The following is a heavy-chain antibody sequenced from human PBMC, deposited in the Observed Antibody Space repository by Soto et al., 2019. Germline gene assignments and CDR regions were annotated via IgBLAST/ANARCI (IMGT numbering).Heavy chain of an antibody. D-gene: IGHD3-3*01. Sequence: QGQLVQSGGGLVRPGGSLRLSCAASGFALNDYYMIWIRQAPGKGLQWVSYINPRGDTVFYADSLKGRVNISRDDAENSLHLQMDSLRGEDTAVYFCAREPPGLLESSSIFAFGVWGQGAMVTVSS. J-gene: IGHJ3*01. CDR3: AREPPGLLESSSIFAFGV. CDR2: INPRGDTV. CDR1: GFALNDYY. V-gene: IGHV3-11*01.